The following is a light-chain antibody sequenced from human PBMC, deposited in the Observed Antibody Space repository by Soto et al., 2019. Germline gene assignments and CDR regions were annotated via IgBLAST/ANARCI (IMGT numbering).Light chain of an antibody. J-gene: IGKJ1*01. V-gene: IGKV1-39*01. Sequence: DIQMTQSPSSLSASGGDRVTITCRASQSISSYLNWYQQKPGKAPKLLIYAASSLQSGVPSRFSGSGYGTEFTLTIRSLQPDDFATYCCQHYGGMWTFGQGTKVDIK. CDR1: QSISSY. CDR3: QHYGGMWT. CDR2: AAS.